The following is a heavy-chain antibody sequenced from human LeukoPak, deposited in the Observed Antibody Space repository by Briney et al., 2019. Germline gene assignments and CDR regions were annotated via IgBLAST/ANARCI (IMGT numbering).Heavy chain of an antibody. J-gene: IGHJ5*01. V-gene: IGHV1-18*01. CDR1: TSR. D-gene: IGHD3-22*01. CDR3: ARDLWNFYDDSGYNRDFDS. CDR2: IGTYGGDT. Sequence: ASVKVSCKATSRIRFLRQAPGQGLAGMGWIGTYGGDTYYAQKFQGIITVTTDTSTSTVYMELRNLRSDDTAVYYCARDLWNFYDDSGYNRDFDSWGQGTLVTVSS.